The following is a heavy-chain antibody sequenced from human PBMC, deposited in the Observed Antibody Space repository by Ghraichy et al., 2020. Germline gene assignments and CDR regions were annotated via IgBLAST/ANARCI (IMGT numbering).Heavy chain of an antibody. V-gene: IGHV3-43*01. D-gene: IGHD1-14*01. J-gene: IGHJ4*02. CDR3: AKGPKTGNLDY. Sequence: GESLNISCAASGFTFDDYTMHWVRQAPGKGLEWVSLISWDGGSTYYAVSVKGRFTISRDNSKNSLYLHMNSLRTEDTALYYCAKGPKTGNLDYWGQGTLVTVSS. CDR1: GFTFDDYT. CDR2: ISWDGGST.